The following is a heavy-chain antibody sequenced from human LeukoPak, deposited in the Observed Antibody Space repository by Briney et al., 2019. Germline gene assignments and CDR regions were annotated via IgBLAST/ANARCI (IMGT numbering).Heavy chain of an antibody. CDR3: ASHARDNDY. Sequence: GASVKVSCKASGYTFTDYYVHWVRQAPGQGLEWMGIINPSGGSTSYAQKFQGRVTMTRDTSTSTAYMELSSLRSEDTAVYYCASHARDNDYWGQGTLVTVSS. D-gene: IGHD1-1*01. V-gene: IGHV1-46*01. CDR2: INPSGGST. J-gene: IGHJ4*02. CDR1: GYTFTDYY.